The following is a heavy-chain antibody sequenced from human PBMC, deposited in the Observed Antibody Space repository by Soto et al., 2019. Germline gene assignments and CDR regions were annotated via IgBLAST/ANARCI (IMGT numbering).Heavy chain of an antibody. D-gene: IGHD3-16*01. Sequence: QVHLVQSGAEVRKPGSSVKVSCKTYGGTFSTSPIYWVRQAPGQGLEWMGRIIPLFGTTRYAQNFQDRVTITAEESTSTTYMELSSLRAEDTALYYCARRLDDRADEGFDVWGEGTAVTVSA. J-gene: IGHJ3*01. CDR2: IIPLFGTT. CDR3: ARRLDDRADEGFDV. CDR1: GGTFSTSP. V-gene: IGHV1-69*18.